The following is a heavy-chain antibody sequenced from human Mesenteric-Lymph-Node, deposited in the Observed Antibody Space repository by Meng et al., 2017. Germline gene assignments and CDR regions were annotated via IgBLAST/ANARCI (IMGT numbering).Heavy chain of an antibody. D-gene: IGHD2-2*01. Sequence: LRLSCTVSGGSISSGSYYWSWIRQPAGKGLEWIGRIYTSGSTNYNPSLKSRVTISVDTSKNQFSLKLSSVTAADTAVYYCAREREGYCSSTSCSDYYYGMDVWGQGTTVTVSS. V-gene: IGHV4-61*02. J-gene: IGHJ6*02. CDR3: AREREGYCSSTSCSDYYYGMDV. CDR1: GGSISSGSYY. CDR2: IYTSGST.